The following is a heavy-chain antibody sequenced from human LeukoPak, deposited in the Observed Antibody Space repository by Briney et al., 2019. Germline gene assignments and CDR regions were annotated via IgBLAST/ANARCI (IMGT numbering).Heavy chain of an antibody. Sequence: SVTVSCKASGGTFSNYAISWVRQAPGQGLEWMGGIIPIFGTANYAQKFQGRVTITADESTSTAYMELSSLRSEDTAVYYCARDGYSSSWSDINFDYWGQGTLVTVSS. D-gene: IGHD6-13*01. CDR2: IIPIFGTA. J-gene: IGHJ4*02. V-gene: IGHV1-69*13. CDR3: ARDGYSSSWSDINFDY. CDR1: GGTFSNYA.